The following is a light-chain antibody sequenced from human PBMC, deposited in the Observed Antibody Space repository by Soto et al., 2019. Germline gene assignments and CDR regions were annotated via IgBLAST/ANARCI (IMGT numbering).Light chain of an antibody. CDR2: AAS. CDR1: QSVSFNY. Sequence: DIVLTQSPGTLSLSPGERAILSCRASQSVSFNYLAWYQQKPGQAPRLLISAASSRATGIRDRFSGIGSGTDFTLTISRLEPEDFAVYYCQQYSESWGTFGPGTKVDIK. J-gene: IGKJ3*01. CDR3: QQYSESWGT. V-gene: IGKV3-20*01.